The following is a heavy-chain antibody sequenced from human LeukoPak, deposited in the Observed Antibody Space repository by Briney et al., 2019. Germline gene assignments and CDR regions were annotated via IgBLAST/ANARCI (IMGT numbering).Heavy chain of an antibody. CDR3: ARVEVNYYGSGSYYLYFDY. V-gene: IGHV4-31*03. D-gene: IGHD3-10*01. CDR2: IYYSGST. CDR1: GGSISSGGYY. J-gene: IGHJ4*02. Sequence: SETLSLTCTVSGGSISSGGYYWSWIRQHPGKGLEWIGYIYYSGSTYYNPSLKSRVTISVDTSKNQFSLKLSSVTAADTAVYYCARVEVNYYGSGSYYLYFDYWGQGTLVTVSS.